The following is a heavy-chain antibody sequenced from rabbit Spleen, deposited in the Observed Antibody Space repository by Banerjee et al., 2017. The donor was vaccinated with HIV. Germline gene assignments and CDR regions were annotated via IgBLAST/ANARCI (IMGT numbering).Heavy chain of an antibody. Sequence: QEQLEESGGGLVKPEGSLTLTCKATGFSFSDRDVMCWVRQAPGKGLEWIACINTGGSDSTAYASWAKGRFTVSKTSSTTVTLQLNSLTAADTATYFCARGSAAMTMVITGYYLSLWGPGTLVT. J-gene: IGHJ4*01. CDR2: INTGGSDST. D-gene: IGHD2-1*01. CDR1: GFSFSDRDV. V-gene: IGHV1S45*01. CDR3: ARGSAAMTMVITGYYLSL.